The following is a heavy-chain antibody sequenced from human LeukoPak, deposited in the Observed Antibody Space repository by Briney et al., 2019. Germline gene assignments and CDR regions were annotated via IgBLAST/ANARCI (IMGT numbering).Heavy chain of an antibody. CDR2: INSDGGST. V-gene: IGHV3-74*01. Sequence: GGSLRLSCTASGFTFSSYWMHWVRHAPGKGLVWVSRINSDGGSTSYADSVKGRFTISRDNANNTLYLQMNSLRAEDTAVYYCARRIQGMAPYYFDYWGQGTLVTVSS. CDR1: GFTFSSYW. CDR3: ARRIQGMAPYYFDY. J-gene: IGHJ4*02. D-gene: IGHD5-24*01.